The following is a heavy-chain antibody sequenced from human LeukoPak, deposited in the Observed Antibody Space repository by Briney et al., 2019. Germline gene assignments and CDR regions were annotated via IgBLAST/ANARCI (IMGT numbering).Heavy chain of an antibody. CDR1: GFTFSSYG. D-gene: IGHD3-10*01. V-gene: IGHV3-23*01. J-gene: IGHJ6*03. CDR3: LGYPVRLSSYYDMDV. Sequence: GGSLRLSCAASGFTFSSYGMSWVRQAPGKGLEWVSGISGSGRNTYYADSVKGRFTISRDNSKNTLYLQMNSLRVEDTAVHYCLGYPVRLSSYYDMDVWGKGTTVTISS. CDR2: ISGSGRNT.